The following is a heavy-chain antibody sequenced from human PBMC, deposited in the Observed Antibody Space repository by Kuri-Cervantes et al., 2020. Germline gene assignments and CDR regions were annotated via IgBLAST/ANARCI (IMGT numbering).Heavy chain of an antibody. Sequence: GSLRLSCTVSGGSVSSGSYYWSWIRQPPGKGLKWIGYIYYSGSTNYNPSLKSRVTISVDTSKNQFSLKLSSVTAADTAVYYCAREGGRGSGTNWFDPWGQGTLVTVSS. CDR2: IYYSGST. D-gene: IGHD3-10*01. J-gene: IGHJ5*02. V-gene: IGHV4-61*01. CDR1: GGSVSSGSYY. CDR3: AREGGRGSGTNWFDP.